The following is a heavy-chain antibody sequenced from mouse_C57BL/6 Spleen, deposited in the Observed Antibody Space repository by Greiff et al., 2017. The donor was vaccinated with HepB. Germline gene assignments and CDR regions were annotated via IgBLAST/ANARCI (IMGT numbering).Heavy chain of an antibody. D-gene: IGHD2-2*01. CDR1: GFTFSSYA. CDR2: ISDGGSYT. V-gene: IGHV5-4*01. Sequence: EVKLMESGGGLVKPGGSLKLSCAASGFTFSSYAMSWVRQTPEKGLEWVATISDGGSYTYYPDNVKGRFTISRDNAKNNLYLQMSHLKSEDTAMYYCARDRVVTTYYAMDYWGQGTSVTVSS. CDR3: ARDRVVTTYYAMDY. J-gene: IGHJ4*01.